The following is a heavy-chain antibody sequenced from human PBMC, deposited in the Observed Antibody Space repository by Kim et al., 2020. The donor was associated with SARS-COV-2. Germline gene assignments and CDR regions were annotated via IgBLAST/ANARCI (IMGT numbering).Heavy chain of an antibody. CDR3: ARAHRSWYFSLLDP. CDR2: MNPNSGNT. D-gene: IGHD6-13*01. CDR1: GYTFTSYD. Sequence: ASVKVSCKASGYTFTSYDINWVRQATGQGLEWMGWMNPNSGNTGYAQKFQGRVTMTRNTSISTAYMELSSLRSEDTAVYYCARAHRSWYFSLLDPWGQGTLVTVSS. V-gene: IGHV1-8*01. J-gene: IGHJ5*02.